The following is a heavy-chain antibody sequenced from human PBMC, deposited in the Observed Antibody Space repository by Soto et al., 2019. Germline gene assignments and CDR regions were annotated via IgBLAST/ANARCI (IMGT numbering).Heavy chain of an antibody. Sequence: EVQLLESGGGLVQPGGSLRLSCAASGFTFSSYVMSWVRQAPGKGLEWVSAISGSGGSTYYADSVKGRFTISRDNSKNTLYLQMNSLRAEDTAVYYCANPRDSSGWYYFDYWGQGTLVTVSS. V-gene: IGHV3-23*01. D-gene: IGHD3-22*01. CDR2: ISGSGGST. J-gene: IGHJ4*02. CDR1: GFTFSSYV. CDR3: ANPRDSSGWYYFDY.